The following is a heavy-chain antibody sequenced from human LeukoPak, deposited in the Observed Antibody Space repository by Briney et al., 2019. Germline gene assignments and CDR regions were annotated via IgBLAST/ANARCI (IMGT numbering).Heavy chain of an antibody. CDR1: GFTFSDYY. CDR2: ISSSGSTI. D-gene: IGHD2-2*01. CDR3: ATTYCSSTSCWA. Sequence: GGSLRLSCAASGFTFSDYYMSWIRQAPGKGLEWVSYISSSGSTIYYADSVKGRFTISRDNAKNSLYLQMNSLRAEDTAVYYCATTYCSSTSCWAWGQGTLVTVSS. V-gene: IGHV3-11*04. J-gene: IGHJ5*02.